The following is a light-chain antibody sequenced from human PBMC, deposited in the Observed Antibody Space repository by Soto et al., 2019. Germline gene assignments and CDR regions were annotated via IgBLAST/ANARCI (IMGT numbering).Light chain of an antibody. CDR3: CSYGGSFPYV. CDR1: SSDVGGYDY. Sequence: QSVLTQPPSVSGSPGQSVTISCTGTSSDVGGYDYVSWYQQRPGKAPKLLIYDVTKRPSGAPDRFSGSKSGNTASLTISGLQAEDEADFYCCSYGGSFPYVFGTGTKVTVL. J-gene: IGLJ1*01. V-gene: IGLV2-11*01. CDR2: DVT.